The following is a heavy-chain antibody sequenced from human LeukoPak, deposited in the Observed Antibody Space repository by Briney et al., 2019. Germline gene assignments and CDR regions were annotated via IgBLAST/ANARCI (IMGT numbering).Heavy chain of an antibody. Sequence: ASVKVSCKASGYSFTSYDINWVRQATGQGLEWMGWMNPNSGNTGYAQKFQDRVTMTRNTSINTAYMELSSLRSGDTAMYYCARWRNLDGMDVWGQGTTVTVSS. D-gene: IGHD1-14*01. CDR3: ARWRNLDGMDV. CDR1: GYSFTSYD. J-gene: IGHJ6*02. CDR2: MNPNSGNT. V-gene: IGHV1-8*01.